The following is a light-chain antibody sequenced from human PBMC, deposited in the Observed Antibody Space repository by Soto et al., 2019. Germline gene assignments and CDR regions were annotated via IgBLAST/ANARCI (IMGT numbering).Light chain of an antibody. CDR1: QSVTNYY. CDR3: QQYGI. J-gene: IGKJ2*01. Sequence: VLTQSPGTLSLSPGERATLSCRASQSVTNYYLAWYQQKPGQAPRLLIFGASSRAAGIPDRFSGSGSGTDFTLTISRLEPEDFAVYYCQQYGILGQGTKLEIK. CDR2: GAS. V-gene: IGKV3-20*01.